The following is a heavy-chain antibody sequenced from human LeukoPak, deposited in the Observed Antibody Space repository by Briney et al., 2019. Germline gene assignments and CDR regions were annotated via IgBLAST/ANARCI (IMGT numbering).Heavy chain of an antibody. Sequence: SETLSLTCTVSGGSISSYYWSWIRQPPGKGLEWIGYIYYSGSTNYNPSLKSLVTISVDTSKNQFSLKLSSVTAADTAVYYCASGYYGSGSYYTPFDYWGQGTLVTVSS. CDR2: IYYSGST. D-gene: IGHD3-10*01. V-gene: IGHV4-59*08. CDR1: GGSISSYY. CDR3: ASGYYGSGSYYTPFDY. J-gene: IGHJ4*02.